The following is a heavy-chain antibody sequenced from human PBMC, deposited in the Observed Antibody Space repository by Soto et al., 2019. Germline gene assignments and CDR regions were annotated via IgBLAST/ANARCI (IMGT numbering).Heavy chain of an antibody. V-gene: IGHV4-4*02. CDR2: IYHSGST. Sequence: QVQLQESGPGLVKPSGTLSLTCAVSGDSISSSYWWSWVRQPPGKRLEWIGEIYHSGSTTYNPSLKSRVTISLDKSTNQFSLRLTSVTAADTALYYCARVVSGWSDYWGQGTLVTVSS. CDR1: GDSISSSYW. CDR3: ARVVSGWSDY. J-gene: IGHJ4*02. D-gene: IGHD6-19*01.